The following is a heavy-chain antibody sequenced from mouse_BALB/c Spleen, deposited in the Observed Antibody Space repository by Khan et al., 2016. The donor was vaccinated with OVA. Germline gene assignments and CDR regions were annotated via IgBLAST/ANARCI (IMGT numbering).Heavy chain of an antibody. V-gene: IGHV1-7*01. CDR2: INPSTGYT. D-gene: IGHD2-1*01. J-gene: IGHJ2*01. Sequence: QVQLKESGAELAKPGASVKMSCKASGYTFTSYWMHWVKQRPGQGLEWIGYINPSTGYTEYNQKFKDKATLTADKSSSTAYMQLSSLTSEDSAVYCCASLPVGNYYCWGQGTTITVSS. CDR3: ASLPVGNYYC. CDR1: GYTFTSYW.